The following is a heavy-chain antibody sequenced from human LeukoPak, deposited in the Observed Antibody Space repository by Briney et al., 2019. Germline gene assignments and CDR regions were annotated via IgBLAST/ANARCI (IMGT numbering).Heavy chain of an antibody. Sequence: GRSLRLSCAASGFTFSSYAMHWVRQAPGKGLEWVAVISYDGSNKYYADSVKGRFTISRDNSKNTLYLQMNSLRAEDTAVYYCARRAAGQQLVDYWGQGTLVTVSS. J-gene: IGHJ4*02. V-gene: IGHV3-30-3*01. CDR1: GFTFSSYA. CDR2: ISYDGSNK. D-gene: IGHD6-6*01. CDR3: ARRAAGQQLVDY.